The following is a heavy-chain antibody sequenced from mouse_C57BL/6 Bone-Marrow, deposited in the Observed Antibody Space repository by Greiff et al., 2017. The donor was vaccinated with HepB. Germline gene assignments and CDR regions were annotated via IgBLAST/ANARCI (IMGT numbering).Heavy chain of an antibody. CDR3: SFGYYGSSYRYFDV. Sequence: EVQRVDSGGGLVQPKGSLKLSCAASGFSFNTYAMNWVRQAPGKGLEWVARIRSKSNNYATYYADSVKDRFTISRDDSESMLYLQMNNLKTEDTAMYYCSFGYYGSSYRYFDVWGTGTTVTVSS. CDR2: IRSKSNNYAT. D-gene: IGHD1-1*01. V-gene: IGHV10-1*01. J-gene: IGHJ1*03. CDR1: GFSFNTYA.